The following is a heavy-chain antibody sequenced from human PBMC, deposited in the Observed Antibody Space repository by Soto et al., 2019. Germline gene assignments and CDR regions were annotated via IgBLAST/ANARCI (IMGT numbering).Heavy chain of an antibody. CDR1: GFSLSTGGVG. V-gene: IGHV2-5*02. CDR2: IYWDDDK. CDR3: AHSPYFGDNLDS. J-gene: IGHJ4*02. D-gene: IGHD4-17*01. Sequence: QITLKESGPTLVKPTQTLTLTCTFSGFSLSTGGVGVGWIRQPPGKALEWLAIIYWDDDKRYSPSLKSRLSIIKGTSQNKLALTMTNTGTADTAKYYFAHSPYFGDNLDSWGQGTLVTVS.